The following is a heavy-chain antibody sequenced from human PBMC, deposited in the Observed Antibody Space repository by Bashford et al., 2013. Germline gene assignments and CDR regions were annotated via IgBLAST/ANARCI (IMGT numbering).Heavy chain of an antibody. CDR3: ARLYVDTAMVTRGYYFDY. CDR2: IIPIFGTA. D-gene: IGHD5-18*01. Sequence: WVRQAPGQGLEWMGGIIPIFGTANYAQKFQGRVTITADESTSTAYMELSSLRSEDTAVYYCARLYVDTAMVTRGYYFDYWGQGTLVTVSS. V-gene: IGHV1-69*01. J-gene: IGHJ4*02.